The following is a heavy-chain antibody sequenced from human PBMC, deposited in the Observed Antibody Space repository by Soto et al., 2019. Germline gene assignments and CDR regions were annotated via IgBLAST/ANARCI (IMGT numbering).Heavy chain of an antibody. J-gene: IGHJ6*02. V-gene: IGHV3-13*04. CDR3: ARGGYDYYYYGMDV. CDR2: IGTAGDT. Sequence: GGSLRLSCAASGFTFSSYDMHWGRQATGKGLEWVSAIGTAGDTYYPGSVKGRFTISRENAKNSLYLQMNSLRAGDTAVYYCARGGYDYYYYGMDVWGQGTTVTVSS. D-gene: IGHD5-12*01. CDR1: GFTFSSYD.